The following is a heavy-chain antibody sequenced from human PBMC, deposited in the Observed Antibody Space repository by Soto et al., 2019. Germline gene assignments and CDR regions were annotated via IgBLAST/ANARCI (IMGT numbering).Heavy chain of an antibody. CDR3: ARDGDIVVPGLSYYGMDV. CDR1: GYTFTGYY. CDR2: INPNSGGT. J-gene: IGHJ6*02. V-gene: IGHV1-2*04. Sequence: ASVKVSCKASGYTFTGYYMHWVRQAPGQGLEWMGWINPNSGGTNYAQKFQGWVTMTRDTSISTAYMELSRLRSDDTAVYYCARDGDIVVPGLSYYGMDVWGQGTTVTVSS. D-gene: IGHD2-2*01.